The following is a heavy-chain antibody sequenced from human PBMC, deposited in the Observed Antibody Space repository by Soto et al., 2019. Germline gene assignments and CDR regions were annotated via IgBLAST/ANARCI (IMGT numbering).Heavy chain of an antibody. J-gene: IGHJ6*02. D-gene: IGHD6-13*01. V-gene: IGHV1-69*13. CDR2: IIPIFGTA. CDR1: GGTFSSYA. CDR3: ARGYLRQQLAHYYYYYGMDV. Sequence: ASVKVSCKASGGTFSSYAISWVRQAPGQGLEWMGGIIPIFGTANYAQKFQGRVTITADESTSTAYMELSSLRSEDTAVYYCARGYLRQQLAHYYYYYGMDVWGQGTTVTVSS.